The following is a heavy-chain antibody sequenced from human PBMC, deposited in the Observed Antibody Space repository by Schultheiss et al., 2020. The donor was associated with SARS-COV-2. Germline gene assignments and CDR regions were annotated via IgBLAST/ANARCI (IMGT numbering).Heavy chain of an antibody. CDR2: IYYSGST. D-gene: IGHD3-16*01. CDR3: ATTDYADFDY. V-gene: IGHV4-34*01. CDR1: GGSFSGYY. Sequence: SETLSLTCAVYGGSFSGYYWSWIRQPPGKGLEWIGSIYYSGSTYYNPSLKSRVTISVDTSKNQFSLKLSSVTAADTAVYYCATTDYADFDYWGQGTLVTVSS. J-gene: IGHJ4*02.